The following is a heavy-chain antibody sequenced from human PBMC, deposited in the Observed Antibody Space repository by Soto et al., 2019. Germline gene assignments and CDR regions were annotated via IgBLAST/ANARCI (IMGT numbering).Heavy chain of an antibody. CDR3: AREFEGQSSSWPFDY. CDR2: ISVYNGFT. V-gene: IGHV1-18*01. CDR1: GYTFPTYG. J-gene: IGHJ4*02. Sequence: QVQLVQSGAEVKKPGASVRVSCRASGYTFPTYGIAWVRQAPGQGLEWMGWISVYNGFTHYAHKCLGRVTVTAETSTSTVYMELRSLTSDDTAVYYCAREFEGQSSSWPFDYWGQGTLVTVSS. D-gene: IGHD6-13*01.